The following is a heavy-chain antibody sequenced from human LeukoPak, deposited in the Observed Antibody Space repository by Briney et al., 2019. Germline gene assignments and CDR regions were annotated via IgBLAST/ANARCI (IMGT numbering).Heavy chain of an antibody. CDR3: AKGRSSWYFYYGMDV. CDR1: GFIFSNYA. J-gene: IGHJ6*02. CDR2: LSGSGGIT. D-gene: IGHD1-1*01. Sequence: GGSLSLSCAASGFIFSNYAMTWVRQAPGKGMEWVSTLSGSGGITYYADSVKGRFTISRDSSKNTLYLQMNSLRAEDTGAYYCAKGRSSWYFYYGMDVWGQGTTVTVAS. V-gene: IGHV3-23*01.